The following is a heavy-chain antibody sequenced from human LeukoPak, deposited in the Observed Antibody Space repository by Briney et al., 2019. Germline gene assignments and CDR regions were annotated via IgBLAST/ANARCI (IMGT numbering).Heavy chain of an antibody. Sequence: GGSLRLSCAASGFTFSSYGMHWVRQAPGKGLEWVAVISYDGSNKYYADSVKGRFTISRDNSKNTLYPQMNSLRAEDTAVYYCAKDRALTNYYDSSGYLDYWGQGTLVTVSS. CDR3: AKDRALTNYYDSSGYLDY. CDR2: ISYDGSNK. D-gene: IGHD3-22*01. J-gene: IGHJ4*02. CDR1: GFTFSSYG. V-gene: IGHV3-30*18.